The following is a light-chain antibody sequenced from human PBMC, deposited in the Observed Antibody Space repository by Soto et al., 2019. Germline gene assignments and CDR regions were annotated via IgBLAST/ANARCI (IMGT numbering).Light chain of an antibody. J-gene: IGLJ2*01. CDR3: SSYTGNTTPVV. V-gene: IGLV2-14*01. CDR2: EVT. Sequence: QSALTQPASVSGSPGQSITISFTGTSGDIGGYNYVFWYQQHPGKAPKLLISEVTNRPSGVSNRFSGSKSGNTASLTISGLLAEDEADSYCSSYTGNTTPVVFGGGTKVTVL. CDR1: SGDIGGYNY.